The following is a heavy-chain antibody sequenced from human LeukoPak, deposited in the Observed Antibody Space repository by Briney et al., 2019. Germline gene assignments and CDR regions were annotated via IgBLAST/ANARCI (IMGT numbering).Heavy chain of an antibody. V-gene: IGHV4-34*01. CDR1: GGSFSGYY. Sequence: PSETLSLTCAVSGGSFSGYYWSWLRQSPGKGLEWIGYIHNSGRTNYNPSLDSRVTISIDTSKNQFSLNLTSLTAADTAVYYCARVFSLSLVVATTIRLDFWGQGTLVTVSS. J-gene: IGHJ4*02. CDR3: ARVFSLSLVVATTIRLDF. D-gene: IGHD2-15*01. CDR2: IHNSGRT.